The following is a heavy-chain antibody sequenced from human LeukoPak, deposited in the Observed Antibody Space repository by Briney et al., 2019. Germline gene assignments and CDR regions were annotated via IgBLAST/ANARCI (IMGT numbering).Heavy chain of an antibody. V-gene: IGHV4-30-4*08. CDR3: ARGRRGDIVVVPAARLDY. CDR2: INHSGST. J-gene: IGHJ4*02. D-gene: IGHD2-2*01. Sequence: SQTLSLTCTVSGGSISSGDYYWSWIRQPPGKGLEWIGEINHSGSTNYNPSLKSRVTISVDTSKNQFSLKLSSVTAADTAVYYCARGRRGDIVVVPAARLDYWGQGTLVTVSS. CDR1: GGSISSGDYY.